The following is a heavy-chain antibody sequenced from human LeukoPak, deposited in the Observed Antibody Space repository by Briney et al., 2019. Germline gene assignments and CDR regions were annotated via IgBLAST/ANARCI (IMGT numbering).Heavy chain of an antibody. D-gene: IGHD2-21*02. CDR2: IYYSGST. J-gene: IGHJ6*03. Sequence: PSETLSLTCTVSGGSISGHYWSWIRQPPGKGLEWIGYIYYSGSTNYNPSLKSRVTISVDTSKNQFSLKLSSVTAADTAVYYCARGGGDLRWDYYMDVWGKGTTVTVSS. CDR1: GGSISGHY. CDR3: ARGGGDLRWDYYMDV. V-gene: IGHV4-59*11.